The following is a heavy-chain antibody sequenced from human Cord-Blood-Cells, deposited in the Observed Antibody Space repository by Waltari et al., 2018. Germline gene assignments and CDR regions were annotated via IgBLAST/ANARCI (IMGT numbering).Heavy chain of an antibody. CDR3: ARYAGGFDY. Sequence: EVQLVESGGGLVQPGGSLILSGAPPAFSFRVYEMNWVRQAPGKGLGWVSYISSSGSTIYYADSVKGRFTISRDNAKNSLYLQMNSLIAEDTAVYYCARYAGGFDYWGQGTLVTVSS. CDR2: ISSSGSTI. D-gene: IGHD3-10*01. CDR1: AFSFRVYE. J-gene: IGHJ4*02. V-gene: IGHV3-48*03.